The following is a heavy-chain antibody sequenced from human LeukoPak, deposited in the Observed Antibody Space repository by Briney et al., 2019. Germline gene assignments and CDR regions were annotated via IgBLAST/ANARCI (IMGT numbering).Heavy chain of an antibody. J-gene: IGHJ4*02. Sequence: GGSLRLSCAASGFTFSSYAMSWVRQAPGKGLEWVSAISGSGGSTYYADSVKGRFTISRDNSKNTLYLQMNSLRAEDTAVYYCAKDLGFGELLYYFDYWGQGTLVTVSS. CDR2: ISGSGGST. CDR3: AKDLGFGELLYYFDY. V-gene: IGHV3-23*01. D-gene: IGHD3-10*01. CDR1: GFTFSSYA.